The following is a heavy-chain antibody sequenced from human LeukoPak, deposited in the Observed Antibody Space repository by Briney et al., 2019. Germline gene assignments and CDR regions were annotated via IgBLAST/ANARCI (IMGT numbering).Heavy chain of an antibody. V-gene: IGHV1-8*01. J-gene: IGHJ6*02. D-gene: IGHD5-18*01. CDR3: ARGPNSSNFGWHRYGYIKF. Sequence: ASVKVSCTPTGYTFTTYDINWRRQASGQGLEWMGWMNPNSGNTGYAQKFQGRVTMTRNTSISTAYMELSSLRSADTAVYYCARGPNSSNFGWHRYGYIKFWGQGTTVTVSS. CDR2: MNPNSGNT. CDR1: GYTFTTYD.